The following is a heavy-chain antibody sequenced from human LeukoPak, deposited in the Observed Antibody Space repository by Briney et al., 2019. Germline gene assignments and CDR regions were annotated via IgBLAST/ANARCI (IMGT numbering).Heavy chain of an antibody. J-gene: IGHJ6*03. CDR1: GGSLSGYY. D-gene: IGHD5-18*01. Sequence: PSETLSLTCAVYGGSLSGYYWGWIRQPPVKGLEWIGENNHSGSNNYNPSLKSRVTISVDTSKNQFSLKLSSVTAADTAVYYCARGGAWIQPLTPYYYYYYMDVWGKGTTVTVSS. CDR2: NNHSGSN. V-gene: IGHV4-34*01. CDR3: ARGGAWIQPLTPYYYYYYMDV.